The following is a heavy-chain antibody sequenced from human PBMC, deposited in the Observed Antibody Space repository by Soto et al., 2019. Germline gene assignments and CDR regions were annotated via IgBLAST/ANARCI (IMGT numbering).Heavy chain of an antibody. J-gene: IGHJ4*02. CDR3: EREKENEYGGGLNFDC. V-gene: IGHV4-38-2*02. D-gene: IGHD3-16*01. Sequence: SETLALTCAVSGYSISGGYYWGWIRQPPGRVLEWIGSIYRSGSTYYNASLESRVTISLDTSGNQVSLKMSSVTAADTAMYYCEREKENEYGGGLNFDCWGQGTVVTV. CDR1: GYSISGGYY. CDR2: IYRSGST.